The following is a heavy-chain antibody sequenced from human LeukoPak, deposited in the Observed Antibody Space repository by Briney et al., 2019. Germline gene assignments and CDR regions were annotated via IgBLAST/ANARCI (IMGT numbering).Heavy chain of an antibody. J-gene: IGHJ4*02. CDR1: GYTFTGYY. Sequence: GASVKVSCKASGYTFTGYYMHWVRQAPGQGLEWMGWINPNSGGTNYAQKFQGWVTMTRDTSISTAYMELSRLRSDDTAVYYCARLDCSSTSCYIFDYWGQGTLVTVSS. CDR2: INPNSGGT. D-gene: IGHD2-2*02. CDR3: ARLDCSSTSCYIFDY. V-gene: IGHV1-2*04.